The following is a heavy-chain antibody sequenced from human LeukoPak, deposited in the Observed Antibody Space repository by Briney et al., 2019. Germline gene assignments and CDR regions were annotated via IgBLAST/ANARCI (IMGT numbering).Heavy chain of an antibody. V-gene: IGHV1-2*06. CDR3: ARDKGSSTFGAYYYYMDV. D-gene: IGHD2-2*01. CDR1: GYTFTGYY. CDR2: INPNSGGT. Sequence: ASVKVSCKASGYTFTGYYMHWVRQAPGQGLEWMGRINPNSGGTIYAQKFQGRVTMTRDTSISTAYMELSRLRSDDTAVYYCARDKGSSTFGAYYYYMDVWGKGTTVTVSS. J-gene: IGHJ6*03.